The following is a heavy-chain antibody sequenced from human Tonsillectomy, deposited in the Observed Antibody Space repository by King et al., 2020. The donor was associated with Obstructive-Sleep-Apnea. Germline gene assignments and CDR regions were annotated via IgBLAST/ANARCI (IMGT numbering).Heavy chain of an antibody. Sequence: VQLQQWGAGLLKPSETLSLSCAVFGGSFTDHYWSWVRQPPGKGLEWIGEINHSGSTNHTPSLKSRVTISVDTPKNQFSLKLTSVSAADTAVYDCARGSGAAAVNWFDPWGQGTLVTVSS. CDR3: ARGSGAAAVNWFDP. J-gene: IGHJ5*02. CDR2: INHSGST. V-gene: IGHV4-34*01. CDR1: GGSFTDHY. D-gene: IGHD6-13*01.